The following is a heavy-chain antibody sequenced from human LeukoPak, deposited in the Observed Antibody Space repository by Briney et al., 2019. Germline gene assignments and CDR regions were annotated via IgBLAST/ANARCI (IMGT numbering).Heavy chain of an antibody. CDR2: INHSGST. J-gene: IGHJ4*02. CDR3: ARGSIAARHLFDY. D-gene: IGHD6-6*01. Sequence: PSETLSLTCAVYGGSFSGYYWSWIRQPPGKGLEWIGEINHSGSTNYNPSLKSRVTISVDTSKNQFSLKLNSVTAADTAVYYCARGSIAARHLFDYWGQGTLVTVSS. CDR1: GGSFSGYY. V-gene: IGHV4-34*01.